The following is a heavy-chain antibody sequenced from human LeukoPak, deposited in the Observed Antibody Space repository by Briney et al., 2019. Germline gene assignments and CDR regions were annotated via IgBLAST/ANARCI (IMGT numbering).Heavy chain of an antibody. J-gene: IGHJ2*01. D-gene: IGHD6-19*01. V-gene: IGHV1-46*01. CDR3: ARPQEYGVAGTGWYFDL. CDR1: GYTFTSYY. CDR2: INPSGGST. Sequence: ASVKVSCKASGYTFTSYYMHWVRQAPGQGLEWMGIINPSGGSTSYAQKFQGRVTMTRDTSTSTVYMELSSLRSEDTAVYYCARPQEYGVAGTGWYFDLWGRGTLVTVSS.